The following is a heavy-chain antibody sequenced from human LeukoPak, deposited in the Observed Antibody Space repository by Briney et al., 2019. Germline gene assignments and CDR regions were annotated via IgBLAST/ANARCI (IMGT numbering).Heavy chain of an antibody. CDR2: IDPNSGCT. Sequence: ASVKVSCKASGYTFTAHYIHWVRQAPGQGLEWMGWIDPNSGCTNYAQKFLGSVTMTGDTSINTAFMELSRLRSDDTAIYYCARGRGTTMVRGVITNYFDLWGRGSLVTVSS. CDR1: GYTFTAHY. CDR3: ARGRGTTMVRGVITNYFDL. D-gene: IGHD3-10*01. J-gene: IGHJ2*01. V-gene: IGHV1-2*02.